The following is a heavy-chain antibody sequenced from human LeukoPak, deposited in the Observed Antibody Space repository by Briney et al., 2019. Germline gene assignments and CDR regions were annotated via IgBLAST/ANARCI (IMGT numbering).Heavy chain of an antibody. J-gene: IGHJ4*02. Sequence: GGSLRLSCAASGFTFSKFGMGWVRQAPGKGLEWVAYIKQDGTEKYYVDSVKGRFTISRDNAKNSLYLQMNSLRAEDTAIYYCARQRALDYWGQGTLVTVSA. CDR2: IKQDGTEK. V-gene: IGHV3-7*01. CDR3: ARQRALDY. CDR1: GFTFSKFG.